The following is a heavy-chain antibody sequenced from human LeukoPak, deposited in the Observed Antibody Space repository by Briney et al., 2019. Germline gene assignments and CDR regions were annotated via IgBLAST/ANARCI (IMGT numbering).Heavy chain of an antibody. D-gene: IGHD5-18*01. V-gene: IGHV1-69*13. CDR3: ARGKGIQLTPPYFDY. Sequence: SVKVSCKASGGTFSSYAISWVRQAPGQGLEWMGGIIPIFGTANYAQKFQGRVTITADESTSTAYMELSSLRSEDTAVYYCARGKGIQLTPPYFDYWGQGTLVTVSS. CDR2: IIPIFGTA. J-gene: IGHJ4*02. CDR1: GGTFSSYA.